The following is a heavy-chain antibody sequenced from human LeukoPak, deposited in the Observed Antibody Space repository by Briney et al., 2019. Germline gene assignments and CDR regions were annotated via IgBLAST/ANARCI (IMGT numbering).Heavy chain of an antibody. J-gene: IGHJ6*02. Sequence: GGSLRLSCAASGFTFGDYAMHWVRQAPGKGLEWVSGITWNSRNIGYADSVKGRFTISRDNAKNFLYLQMNGLKAEDTALYYCAKRSGGRSAATNSDYYYVMDVWGQGTTVTVSS. D-gene: IGHD3-10*01. CDR3: AKRSGGRSAATNSDYYYVMDV. CDR1: GFTFGDYA. V-gene: IGHV3-9*01. CDR2: ITWNSRNI.